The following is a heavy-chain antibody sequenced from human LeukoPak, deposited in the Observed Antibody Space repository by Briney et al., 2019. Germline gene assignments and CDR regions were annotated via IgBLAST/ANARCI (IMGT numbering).Heavy chain of an antibody. CDR2: ISGSGGST. Sequence: GGSLRLSCAASGFTFSSYAMSWVRQAPGKGLEWVSAISGSGGSTYHADSVKGRFTISRDNSKNTLYLQMNSLRAEDTAVYYCAKLPRGYSYGPQYWGQGTLVTVSS. V-gene: IGHV3-23*01. CDR1: GFTFSSYA. J-gene: IGHJ4*02. D-gene: IGHD5-18*01. CDR3: AKLPRGYSYGPQY.